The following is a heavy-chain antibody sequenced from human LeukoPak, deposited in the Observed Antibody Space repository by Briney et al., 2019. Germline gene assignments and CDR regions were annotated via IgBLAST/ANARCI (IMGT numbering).Heavy chain of an antibody. J-gene: IGHJ4*02. D-gene: IGHD3-22*01. Sequence: GESLKISCKGSGYSFSSYWIGWVRQMPGKGLEWMGSIYPGDSDTRYSPSFQGQVTISADKSTSTTYLQWSSLRASDTAIYYCARRWYDSSGYPRHFDYWGQGTLVTVPS. CDR1: GYSFSSYW. CDR2: IYPGDSDT. V-gene: IGHV5-51*01. CDR3: ARRWYDSSGYPRHFDY.